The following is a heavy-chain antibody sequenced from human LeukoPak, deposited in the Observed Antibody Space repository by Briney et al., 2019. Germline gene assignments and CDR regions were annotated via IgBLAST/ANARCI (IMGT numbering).Heavy chain of an antibody. CDR3: ARDHNYAFDN. CDR2: IGIDSGNT. J-gene: IGHJ4*02. D-gene: IGHD1-1*01. Sequence: GGSLRLSCTASGFPFTEYSTNWVRQAPGEGLEWISYIGIDSGNTKYADSVRGRFTIPADKAKNSLYLQMNSLRVEDTAVYYCARDHNYAFDNWGQGTLVSVAS. V-gene: IGHV3-48*01. CDR1: GFPFTEYS.